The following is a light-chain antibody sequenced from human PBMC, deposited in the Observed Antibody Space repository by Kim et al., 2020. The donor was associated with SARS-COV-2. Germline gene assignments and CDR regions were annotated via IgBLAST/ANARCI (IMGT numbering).Light chain of an antibody. CDR3: QAWDSSTSSWV. Sequence: PVQTASTTCTGDEWGDKYVCWYQQKPGQSPLLVIYQDNKWPSGIPERFSGSNSGNTATLTISGTQALDEADYYCQAWDSSTSSWVFGGGTQLTVL. CDR2: QDN. J-gene: IGLJ3*02. V-gene: IGLV3-1*01. CDR1: EWGDKY.